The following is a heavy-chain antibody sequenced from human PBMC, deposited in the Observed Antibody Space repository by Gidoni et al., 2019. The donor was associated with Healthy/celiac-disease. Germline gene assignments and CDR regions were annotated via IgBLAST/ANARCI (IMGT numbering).Heavy chain of an antibody. Sequence: QLQLQESGPGLVKPSETLSLTCTVSGGSISSSSYYWGWIRQPPGKGLEWIGSIYYSGSTYYNPSLKSRVTISVDTSKNQFSLKLSSVTAADTAVYYCASLGDSSSSDGYYYYMDVWGKGTTVTVSS. CDR2: IYYSGST. V-gene: IGHV4-39*01. D-gene: IGHD6-6*01. CDR3: ASLGDSSSSDGYYYYMDV. CDR1: GGSISSSSYY. J-gene: IGHJ6*03.